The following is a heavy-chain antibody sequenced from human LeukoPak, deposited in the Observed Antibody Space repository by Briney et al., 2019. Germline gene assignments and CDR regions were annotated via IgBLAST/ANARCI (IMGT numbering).Heavy chain of an antibody. J-gene: IGHJ4*02. CDR1: GLTFSTYW. CDR2: IKQDGSER. Sequence: AGGSLRLSCAASGLTFSTYWTSWVRQAPGKGLEWVANIKQDGSERYYVDSVKGRFTISRDNAKKSLYLQMNGLRADDTAVYYCASDGGPFDNWGQGTLVTVSS. V-gene: IGHV3-7*01. D-gene: IGHD3-3*01. CDR3: ASDGGPFDN.